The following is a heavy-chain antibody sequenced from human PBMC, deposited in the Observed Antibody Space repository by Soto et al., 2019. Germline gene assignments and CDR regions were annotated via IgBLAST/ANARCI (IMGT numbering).Heavy chain of an antibody. CDR3: GKNSGWFNT. CDR2: IDGRGGIT. J-gene: IGHJ5*02. V-gene: IGHV3-23*01. D-gene: IGHD3-10*01. Sequence: QLLQSGGGVVQPGGSLTLSCAASGFTFGTTDMSWVRQAPGEGLEWVSTIDGRGGITYYADSVKGRFTISRDNSRNTVYLQMNSLRGDDTALYYCGKNSGWFNTWGQGALVTVSS. CDR1: GFTFGTTD.